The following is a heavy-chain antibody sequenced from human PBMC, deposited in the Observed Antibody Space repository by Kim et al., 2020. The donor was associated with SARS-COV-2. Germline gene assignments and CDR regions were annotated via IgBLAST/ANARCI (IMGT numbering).Heavy chain of an antibody. J-gene: IGHJ3*02. V-gene: IGHV3-7*01. CDR2: IKQDGSAQ. CDR3: ASVSVTGTFDI. CDR1: GFIFNKYW. D-gene: IGHD4-17*01. Sequence: GGSLRLSCAASGFIFNKYWMNWVRQAPGKGPEWVANIKQDGSAQYYVDSVKGRFTISRHNAKSSLFLEMNTLRAEDTAVYYCASVSVTGTFDIWGQGT.